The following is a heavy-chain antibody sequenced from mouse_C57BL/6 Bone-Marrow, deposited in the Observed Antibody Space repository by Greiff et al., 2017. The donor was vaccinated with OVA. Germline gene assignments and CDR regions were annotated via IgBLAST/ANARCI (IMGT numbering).Heavy chain of an antibody. Sequence: EVKLVESGGGLVQPGGSMKLSCVASGFTFSNYWMNWVRQSPEKGLEWVAQIRLKSDNYATHYAESVKGRFTISRDDSKSSVYLQMNNLRAEDTGIYYCTAIITTVVATPTLFDYWGQGTTLTVSS. CDR1: GFTFSNYW. J-gene: IGHJ2*01. V-gene: IGHV6-3*01. CDR2: IRLKSDNYAT. D-gene: IGHD1-1*01. CDR3: TAIITTVVATPTLFDY.